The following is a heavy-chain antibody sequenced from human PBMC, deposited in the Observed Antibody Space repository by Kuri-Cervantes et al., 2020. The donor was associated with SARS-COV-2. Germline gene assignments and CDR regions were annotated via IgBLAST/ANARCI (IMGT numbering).Heavy chain of an antibody. CDR3: ASLHAFDI. J-gene: IGHJ3*02. CDR1: GFTFSSYS. CDR2: ISSSSTI. V-gene: IGHV3-48*01. Sequence: GESLKISCAASGFTFSSYSMNWVRQAPGKGLEWVSYISSSSTIYYADSVKGRFTISRDNAKNSLYLQMNSLRAEDTAAYYCASLHAFDIWGQGTMVTVSS.